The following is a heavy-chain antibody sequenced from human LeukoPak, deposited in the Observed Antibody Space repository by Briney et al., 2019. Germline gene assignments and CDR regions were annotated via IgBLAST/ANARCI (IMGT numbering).Heavy chain of an antibody. Sequence: PGGSLRLSCAASGFTFSSYGMHWVRQAPGKGLEWVAFIRYDGSNKYYADSVKGRFTISRDNSKNTLYLQMNSLRAEDTAVYYCAKAPSFLGTYYDILTGYYRDWGQGTLVTVSS. CDR2: IRYDGSNK. J-gene: IGHJ4*02. CDR1: GFTFSSYG. CDR3: AKAPSFLGTYYDILTGYYRD. D-gene: IGHD3-9*01. V-gene: IGHV3-30*02.